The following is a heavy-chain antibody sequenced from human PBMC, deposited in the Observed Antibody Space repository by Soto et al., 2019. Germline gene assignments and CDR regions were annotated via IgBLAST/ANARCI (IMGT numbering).Heavy chain of an antibody. Sequence: SVKVSCKASGGTFSSYAISWVRQAPGQGLELMGGIIPIFGTANYAQKFQGRVTITADESTSTAYMELSSLRSEDTAVYYCARDCSSTSCPPEYYYYGMDVWGQGTTVTVS. CDR2: IIPIFGTA. J-gene: IGHJ6*02. CDR1: GGTFSSYA. V-gene: IGHV1-69*13. CDR3: ARDCSSTSCPPEYYYYGMDV. D-gene: IGHD2-2*01.